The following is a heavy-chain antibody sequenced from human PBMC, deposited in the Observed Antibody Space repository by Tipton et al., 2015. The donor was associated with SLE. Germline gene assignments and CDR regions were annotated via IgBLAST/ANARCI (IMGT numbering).Heavy chain of an antibody. CDR2: ISSSSSYI. V-gene: IGHV3-21*01. J-gene: IGHJ5*02. Sequence: SLRLSCAASGFTFSSYSMNWVRQAPGKGLEWVSSISSSSSYIYHADSVKGRFTISRDNAKNSLYLQMNSLRAEDTAVYYCARDPHCSSTSCYPVHWFDPWGQGTLVTVSS. D-gene: IGHD2-2*01. CDR3: ARDPHCSSTSCYPVHWFDP. CDR1: GFTFSSYS.